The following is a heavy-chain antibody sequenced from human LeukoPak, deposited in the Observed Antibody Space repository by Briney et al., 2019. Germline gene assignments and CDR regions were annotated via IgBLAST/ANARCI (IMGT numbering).Heavy chain of an antibody. CDR1: GFAFSVYA. Sequence: QPEGSLRLSCTVSGFAFSVYAMSWLRQPPGKGLEWVSTINANSGTTSYAASVRGRFTISRDSSKNTLYLQLNTLRADDTATYYCAKPISGGLAVTADWFHPWGQGTLVVVSS. D-gene: IGHD6-19*01. J-gene: IGHJ5*01. V-gene: IGHV3-23*01. CDR3: AKPISGGLAVTADWFHP. CDR2: INANSGTT.